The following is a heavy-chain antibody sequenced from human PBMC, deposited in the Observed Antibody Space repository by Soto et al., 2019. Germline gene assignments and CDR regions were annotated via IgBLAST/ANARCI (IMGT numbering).Heavy chain of an antibody. J-gene: IGHJ4*02. CDR3: ARVHSYGSEVLDY. CDR2: IIPIFGTA. V-gene: IGHV1-69*13. D-gene: IGHD5-18*01. Sequence: GASVKVSCKASGGTFSSYAISWVRRAPGQGLEWMGGIIPIFGTANYAQKFQGRVTITADESTSTAYMELSSLRSEDTAVYYCARVHSYGSEVLDYWGQGTLVTVSS. CDR1: GGTFSSYA.